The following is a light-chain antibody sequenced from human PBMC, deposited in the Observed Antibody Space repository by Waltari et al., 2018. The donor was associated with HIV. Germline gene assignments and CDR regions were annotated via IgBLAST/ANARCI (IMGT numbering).Light chain of an antibody. J-gene: IGKJ1*01. Sequence: DIQMTQSPSTLFASVGDRVTITCRASQSISNWVAWYQQKPGKAPKPLIYKASSLESGVPSRFSGSGSGTEYTLTISSLQPDDFATYYYKEYSGYFRTFGQGTKVEIK. V-gene: IGKV1-5*03. CDR2: KAS. CDR1: QSISNW. CDR3: KEYSGYFRT.